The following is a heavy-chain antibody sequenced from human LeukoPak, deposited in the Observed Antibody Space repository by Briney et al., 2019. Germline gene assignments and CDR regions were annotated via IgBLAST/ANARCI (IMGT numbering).Heavy chain of an antibody. V-gene: IGHV3-30-3*01. CDR2: ISYDGSNK. J-gene: IGHJ4*02. CDR1: GFTFSSYA. CDR3: ARDADNVLLWFGELYN. Sequence: GGSLRLSCAASGFTFSSYAMRWVRQAPGKGLEWVAVISYDGSNKYYADSVKGRFTISRDNSKNTLYLQMNSLRAEDTAVYYCARDADNVLLWFGELYNWGQGTLVTVSS. D-gene: IGHD3-10*01.